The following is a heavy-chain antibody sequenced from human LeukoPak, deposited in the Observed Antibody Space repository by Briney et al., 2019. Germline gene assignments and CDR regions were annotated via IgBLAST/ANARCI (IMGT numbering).Heavy chain of an antibody. CDR3: FATMVRGVIVDY. J-gene: IGHJ4*02. CDR1: GYTFTGYY. CDR2: INPNSGGT. Sequence: ASVKVSCKASGYTFTGYYMHWVRQAPGQGLEWMGWINPNSGGTNYAQKFQGRVTMTRDTSISTAYMELSRLRSDDTAVYYCFATMVRGVIVDYWGQGTLVTVSS. V-gene: IGHV1-2*02. D-gene: IGHD3-10*01.